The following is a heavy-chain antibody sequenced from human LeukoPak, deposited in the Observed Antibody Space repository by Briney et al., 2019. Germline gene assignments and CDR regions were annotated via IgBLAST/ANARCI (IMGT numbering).Heavy chain of an antibody. J-gene: IGHJ3*02. CDR2: VSYDGGDK. D-gene: IGHD1-1*01. CDR1: GFTFSSYA. Sequence: GGSLRLSCAASGFTFSSYAMHWVRQAPGKGLEWVAVVSYDGGDKNHADSVKGRFTISRDNSKNTLYLQMNSLRAEDTAVYYCAREALEGAFDIWGQGTMVTVSS. V-gene: IGHV3-30*03. CDR3: AREALEGAFDI.